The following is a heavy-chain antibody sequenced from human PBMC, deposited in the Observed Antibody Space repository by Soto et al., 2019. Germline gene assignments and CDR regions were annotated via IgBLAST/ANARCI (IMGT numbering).Heavy chain of an antibody. CDR1: GGSISSGDYY. CDR3: ARRHSDFWSGYYTFDY. J-gene: IGHJ4*02. Sequence: QVQLQESGPGLVKPSQTLSLTCTVSGGSISSGDYYWSWIRQPPGKGLEWIGYIYYSGSTYYNPYLKSRVTIAVDTSKNQFSLKLSSVTAADTAVYYCARRHSDFWSGYYTFDYWGQGTLVTVSS. V-gene: IGHV4-30-4*01. CDR2: IYYSGST. D-gene: IGHD3-3*01.